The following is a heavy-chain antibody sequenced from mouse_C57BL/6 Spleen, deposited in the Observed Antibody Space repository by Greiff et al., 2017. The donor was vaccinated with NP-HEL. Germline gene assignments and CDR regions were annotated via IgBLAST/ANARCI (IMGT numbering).Heavy chain of an antibody. Sequence: QVHVKQPGAELVKPGASVKVSCKASGYTFTSYWMHWVKQRPGQGLEWIGRIHPSDSDTNYNQKFKGKATLTVDKSSSTAYMQLSSLTSEDSAVYYCAMDYYGTPFDYWGQGTTLTVSS. V-gene: IGHV1-74*01. CDR2: IHPSDSDT. D-gene: IGHD1-1*01. CDR1: GYTFTSYW. CDR3: AMDYYGTPFDY. J-gene: IGHJ2*01.